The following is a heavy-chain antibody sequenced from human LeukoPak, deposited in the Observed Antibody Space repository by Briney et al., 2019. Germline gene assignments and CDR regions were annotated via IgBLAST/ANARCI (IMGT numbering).Heavy chain of an antibody. CDR1: GGSISSYY. CDR3: ARLYSSSSHFDY. J-gene: IGHJ4*02. V-gene: IGHV4-4*09. CDR2: IYSSGST. D-gene: IGHD6-6*01. Sequence: SETLSLTCTVSGGSISSYYWSWIRQPPGKGLEWIGYIYSSGSTNYNPPLKSRVTISVDTSKNQFSLKLSSVTAADTAVYYCARLYSSSSHFDYWGQGTLVTVSS.